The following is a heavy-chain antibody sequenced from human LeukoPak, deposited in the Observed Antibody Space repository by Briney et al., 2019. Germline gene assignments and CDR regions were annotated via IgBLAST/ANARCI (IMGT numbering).Heavy chain of an antibody. D-gene: IGHD5-12*01. J-gene: IGHJ5*02. V-gene: IGHV4-4*07. CDR3: ASGSSGYDP. CDR1: GGPISNYY. CDR2: IYSSGTT. Sequence: SETLSLTCTVSGGPISNYYWSWIRQPAGKGLEWIGRIYSSGTTTYNPSLKSRVTMSVDTSKNQFSLKLSSVTAADTAVYFCASGSSGYDPWGQGTLVTVSS.